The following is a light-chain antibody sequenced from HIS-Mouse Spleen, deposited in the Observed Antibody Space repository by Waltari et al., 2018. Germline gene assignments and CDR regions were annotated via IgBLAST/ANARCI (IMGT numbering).Light chain of an antibody. J-gene: IGLJ2*01. CDR2: EAS. CDR1: ALPKNY. CDR3: YSTDSSGNHSV. Sequence: SYELPQPPSVSVSPGQTARITCSGDALPKNYAHWDQHKAGQAPELVTYEASKRPSGIPERFSGASSGTMATLTISGAQVEDEADYYCYSTDSSGNHSVFGGGTQLTVL. V-gene: IGLV3-10*01.